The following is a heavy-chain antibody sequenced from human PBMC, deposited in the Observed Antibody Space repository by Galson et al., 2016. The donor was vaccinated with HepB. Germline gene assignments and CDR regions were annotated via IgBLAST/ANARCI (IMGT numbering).Heavy chain of an antibody. D-gene: IGHD3-10*01. J-gene: IGHJ6*02. CDR2: GNPRTGST. V-gene: IGHV1-46*01. CDR1: EGTFSSYT. Sequence: SVKVSCKASEGTFSSYTISWVRQAPGQGLEWMGIGNPRTGSTSYAQKFQDRVTVTRDTSTSTVYMELSSLRSEDTAVYYCARDRGSNSLKGYGMDVWGQGTTVTVSS. CDR3: ARDRGSNSLKGYGMDV.